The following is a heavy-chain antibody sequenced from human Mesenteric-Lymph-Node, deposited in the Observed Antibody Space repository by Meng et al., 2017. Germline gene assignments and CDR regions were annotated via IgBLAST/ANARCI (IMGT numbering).Heavy chain of an antibody. CDR2: IIPIFGTA. J-gene: IGHJ4*02. CDR1: GGTFSSYA. D-gene: IGHD3-22*01. Sequence: SVKVSCKASGGTFSSYAISWVRQAPGQGLEWMGGIIPIFGTANYAQKFQGRVTITADKSTSTAYMELSSLRSEDTAVYYCAGVPRDYYDSSGYSHYFDYWGQGTLVTVSS. V-gene: IGHV1-69*06. CDR3: AGVPRDYYDSSGYSHYFDY.